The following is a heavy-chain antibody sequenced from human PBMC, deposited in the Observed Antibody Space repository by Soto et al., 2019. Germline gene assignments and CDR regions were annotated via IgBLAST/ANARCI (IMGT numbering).Heavy chain of an antibody. D-gene: IGHD6-13*01. Sequence: QVQLVQSGAEVKKPGSSVKVSCKASGGTFSSYAISWVRQAPGQGLEWMGGIIPIFGTANYAQKFQGRVTITADESTSTAYMGRSSLRSEDTAVYYCARGTLPGETADGPPMGYFDYWGQGTLVTVSS. CDR2: IIPIFGTA. J-gene: IGHJ4*02. CDR1: GGTFSSYA. V-gene: IGHV1-69*12. CDR3: ARGTLPGETADGPPMGYFDY.